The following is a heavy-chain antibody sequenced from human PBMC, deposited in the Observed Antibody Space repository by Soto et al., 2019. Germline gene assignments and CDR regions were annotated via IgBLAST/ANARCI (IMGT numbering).Heavy chain of an antibody. CDR1: GFTFSSYG. Sequence: GSLRLSCAVSGFTFSSYGMHWVRQAPGKGLEWVAVISYDGSNKYYADSVKGRFTISRDNSKNTLYLQMNSLRAEDTAVYYCAKGPYSSGWYEGADAFDIWGQGTMVTVSS. D-gene: IGHD6-19*01. CDR2: ISYDGSNK. J-gene: IGHJ3*02. V-gene: IGHV3-30*18. CDR3: AKGPYSSGWYEGADAFDI.